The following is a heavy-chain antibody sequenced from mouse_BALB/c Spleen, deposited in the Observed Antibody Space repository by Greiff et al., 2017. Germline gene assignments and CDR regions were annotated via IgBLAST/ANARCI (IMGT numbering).Heavy chain of an antibody. J-gene: IGHJ3*01. Sequence: VHVKQSGAELVRPGALVKLSCKASGFNIKDYYMHWVKQRPEQGLEWIGWIDPENGNTIYDPKFQGKASITADTSSNTAYLQLSSLTSEDTAVYYCANYDYDGWFAYWGQGTLVTVSA. CDR2: IDPENGNT. CDR1: GFNIKDYY. CDR3: ANYDYDGWFAY. V-gene: IGHV14-1*02. D-gene: IGHD2-4*01.